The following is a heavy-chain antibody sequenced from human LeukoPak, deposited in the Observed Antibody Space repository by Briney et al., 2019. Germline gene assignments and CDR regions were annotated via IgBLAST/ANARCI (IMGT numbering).Heavy chain of an antibody. J-gene: IGHJ4*02. D-gene: IGHD3-22*01. CDR3: ARGPNYYDSSGYYFDY. CDR1: GGSFSGYY. Sequence: PSETLSLTCAVYGGSFSGYYWSWIRQPPGKGLEWIGEINHSGSTNYNPSLKSRVTISVDTSKNQFSLKLSSVTAADTAVYYCARGPNYYDSSGYYFDYWGQGTLVTASS. CDR2: INHSGST. V-gene: IGHV4-34*01.